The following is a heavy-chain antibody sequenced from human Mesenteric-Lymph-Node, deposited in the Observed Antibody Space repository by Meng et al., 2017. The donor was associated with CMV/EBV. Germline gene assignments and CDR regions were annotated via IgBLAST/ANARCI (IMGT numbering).Heavy chain of an antibody. V-gene: IGHV3-11*01. Sequence: GGSLRLSCAASGFGFSDHYMNWIRQAPGKGLEWVSYISGSGRTTYYADSVKGRFTISRDNAKNSLYLQMNSLRAEDTAMYYCGSLRAREWGQGTLVTVSS. CDR1: GFGFSDHY. CDR2: ISGSGRTT. D-gene: IGHD5-24*01. CDR3: GSLRARE. J-gene: IGHJ4*02.